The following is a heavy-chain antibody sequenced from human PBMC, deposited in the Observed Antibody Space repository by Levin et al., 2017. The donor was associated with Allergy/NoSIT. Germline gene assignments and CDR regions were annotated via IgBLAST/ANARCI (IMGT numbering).Heavy chain of an antibody. J-gene: IGHJ4*02. CDR3: ARRRAVGENDY. CDR2: LSPGASAL. D-gene: IGHD4-17*01. V-gene: IGHV5-51*01. CDR1: VYSFFIFW. Sequence: GASLPLSFFLFVYSFFIFWIGWLLQLPVPFLSFMGILSPGASALRYSPSFQGQVTISADKSISTAYLQWSSLKASDTAMYYCARRRAVGENDYWGQGTLVTVSS.